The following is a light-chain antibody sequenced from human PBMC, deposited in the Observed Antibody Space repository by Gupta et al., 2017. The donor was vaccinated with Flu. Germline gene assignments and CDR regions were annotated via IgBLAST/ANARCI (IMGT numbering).Light chain of an antibody. CDR3: AAWDDSLNGYV. J-gene: IGLJ1*01. CDR2: SNN. CDR1: SSNIGSNT. Sequence: QSVLTQPHSASGTPGQRVTISCSGSSSNIGSNTVNWYQQLPGTAPKHLIYSNNQRPSGVPDRFSGSKSGTSASLAISGLQSEDEADYYCAAWDDSLNGYVFGTGTKVTVL. V-gene: IGLV1-44*01.